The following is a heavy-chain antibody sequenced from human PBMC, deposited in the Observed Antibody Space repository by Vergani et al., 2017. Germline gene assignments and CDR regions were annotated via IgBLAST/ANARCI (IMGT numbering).Heavy chain of an antibody. Sequence: EVQLLESGGGLVQPGGSLRLSCAASGLTFSSYVMSWVRQAPGKGLEWVSRISGSGSGTYYADSVKGRFTISRDNSKNTLYLDMNSLRAEDTAVYYCARGYNSDWIWSWFDPWGQGTLVTVSA. V-gene: IGHV3-23*01. CDR2: ISGSGSGT. D-gene: IGHD6-19*01. CDR3: ARGYNSDWIWSWFDP. J-gene: IGHJ5*02. CDR1: GLTFSSYV.